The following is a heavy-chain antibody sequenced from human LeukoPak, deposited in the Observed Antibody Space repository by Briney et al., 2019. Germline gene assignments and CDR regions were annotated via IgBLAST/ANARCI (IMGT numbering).Heavy chain of an antibody. J-gene: IGHJ4*02. CDR3: ARADLSGSYFHPHFLDY. CDR1: GFTFSDYA. Sequence: PGGSLRLSCAASGFTFSDYAMSWVRQAPGKGLEWVSSISDSSSYIYYADSVRGRFTISRDNAKNSLYLQMNSLRAEDTAMYYCARADLSGSYFHPHFLDYWGQGTLVTVSS. V-gene: IGHV3-21*01. CDR2: ISDSSSYI. D-gene: IGHD1-26*01.